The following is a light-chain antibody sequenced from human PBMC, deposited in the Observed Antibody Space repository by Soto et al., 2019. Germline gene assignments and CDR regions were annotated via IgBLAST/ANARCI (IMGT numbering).Light chain of an antibody. CDR3: AAWDDSLNGPNVV. CDR1: SSNIGSNT. V-gene: IGLV1-44*01. Sequence: QSVLTQPPSASGTPGQRVTISCSGSSSNIGSNTVNWYQQLPGTAPTLLIYNNNKRPSGVPDRFSGSESGTSASLAISGLQSEDEADYDCAAWDDSLNGPNVVFGGGTKVTVL. J-gene: IGLJ2*01. CDR2: NNN.